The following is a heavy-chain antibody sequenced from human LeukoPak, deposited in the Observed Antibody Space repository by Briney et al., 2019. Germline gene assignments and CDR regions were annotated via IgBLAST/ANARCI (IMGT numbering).Heavy chain of an antibody. D-gene: IGHD1-26*01. CDR2: IYYSGST. CDR1: GGSISSSSYY. J-gene: IGHJ4*02. Sequence: SETLSLTCTVSGGSISSSSYYWGWIRQPPGKGLEWIGSIYYSGSTYYNPSLKSRVTISVDTSKNQFSLKLSSVTAADTAVYYCARGGKWELPDYFDYWGQGTLVTVSS. V-gene: IGHV4-39*01. CDR3: ARGGKWELPDYFDY.